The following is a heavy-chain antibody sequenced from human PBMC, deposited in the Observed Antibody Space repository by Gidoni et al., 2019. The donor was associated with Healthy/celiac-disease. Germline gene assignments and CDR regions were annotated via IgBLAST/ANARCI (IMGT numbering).Heavy chain of an antibody. V-gene: IGHV3-48*01. Sequence: EVQLVESGGGLVQPGGSLRLSCAASGFTFSSYSMNWVRQAPGKGLEWVSYISSSSSTIYYADSVKGRFTISRDNAKNSLYLQMNSLRAEDTAVYYCARVRHYYGSGSLPFYFDYWGQGTLVTVSS. D-gene: IGHD3-10*01. CDR2: ISSSSSTI. CDR3: ARVRHYYGSGSLPFYFDY. CDR1: GFTFSSYS. J-gene: IGHJ4*02.